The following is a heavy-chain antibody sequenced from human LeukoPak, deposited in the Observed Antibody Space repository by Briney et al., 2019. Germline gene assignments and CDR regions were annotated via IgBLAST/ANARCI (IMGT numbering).Heavy chain of an antibody. CDR3: ARGSRGLTYYDYVWGSYRYTFWFDP. Sequence: ASVKVSCKASGYTFTSYGINWVRQATGQGLEWMGWMNPNSGNPGYAQKFQGRVTMTRNTSISTAYMELSSLRSEDTAVYYCARGSRGLTYYDYVWGSYRYTFWFDPWGQGTLVTVSS. V-gene: IGHV1-8*02. CDR2: MNPNSGNP. J-gene: IGHJ5*02. D-gene: IGHD3-16*02. CDR1: GYTFTSYG.